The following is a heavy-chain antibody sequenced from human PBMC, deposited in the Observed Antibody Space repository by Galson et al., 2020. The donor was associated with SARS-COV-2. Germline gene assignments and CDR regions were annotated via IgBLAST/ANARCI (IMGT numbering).Heavy chain of an antibody. CDR1: GFTFSSYA. Sequence: GGSLRLSCAASGFTFSSYAMHWVRQAPGKGLKWVAVISSDGSNKYYADSVKGRFTISRDNSKNTLYLQMNSLRAEDTAVYYCAREDYYDSSGSFDYWGQGTLVTVSS. J-gene: IGHJ4*02. CDR3: AREDYYDSSGSFDY. V-gene: IGHV3-30*01. CDR2: ISSDGSNK. D-gene: IGHD3-22*01.